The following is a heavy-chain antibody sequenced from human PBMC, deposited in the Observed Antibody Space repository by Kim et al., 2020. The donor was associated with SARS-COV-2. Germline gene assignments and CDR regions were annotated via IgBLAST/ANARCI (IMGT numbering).Heavy chain of an antibody. D-gene: IGHD2-2*02. V-gene: IGHV3-48*02. CDR2: ISSSSSTI. J-gene: IGHJ4*02. CDR1: GFTFSSYS. Sequence: GGSLRLSCAASGFTFSSYSMNWVRQAPGKGLEWVSYISSSSSTIYYADSVKGRFTISRDNAKNSLYLQMNSLRDEDTAVYYCARDCSSTSCSTTYFDYWGQGTLVTVSS. CDR3: ARDCSSTSCSTTYFDY.